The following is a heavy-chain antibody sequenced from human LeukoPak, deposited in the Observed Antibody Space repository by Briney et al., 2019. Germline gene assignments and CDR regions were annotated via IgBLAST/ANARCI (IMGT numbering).Heavy chain of an antibody. CDR2: ISYDGSNK. J-gene: IGHJ4*02. D-gene: IGHD2-15*01. CDR1: GFTFSSYA. V-gene: IGHV3-30-3*01. CDR3: ARDRYCSGGSCYSYYFDY. Sequence: PGGSLRLSCAASGFTFSSYAMHWVRQAPGKGLGWVAVISYDGSNKYYADSVKGRFTISRDNSKNTLYLQMNSLRAEDTAVYYCARDRYCSGGSCYSYYFDYWGQGTLVTVSS.